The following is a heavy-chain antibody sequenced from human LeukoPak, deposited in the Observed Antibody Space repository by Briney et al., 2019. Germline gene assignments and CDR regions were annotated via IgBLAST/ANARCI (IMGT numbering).Heavy chain of an antibody. J-gene: IGHJ4*02. Sequence: SGPTLVNPTQTLTLTCTFSGFSVSTSGVGVGWIRQRPGKALEWLALIYWDDDKSYSPSLKSRLTITKDTSKNQVVLTMTNMDPVDTATSYCAHSPHSGDDFDYWGQGTLVTVSS. CDR1: GFSVSTSGVG. CDR3: AHSPHSGDDFDY. D-gene: IGHD5-12*01. V-gene: IGHV2-5*02. CDR2: IYWDDDK.